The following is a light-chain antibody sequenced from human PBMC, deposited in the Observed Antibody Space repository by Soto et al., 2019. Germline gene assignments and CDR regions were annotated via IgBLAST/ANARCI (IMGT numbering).Light chain of an antibody. V-gene: IGKV3D-11*02. CDR1: PSVSST. J-gene: IGKJ5*01. Sequence: EVVLTQSPVILSLSPGERASLSCGASPSVSSTFLAWQQQKPGPAPRLLIDDASNTATGTPARVSGGGAATDFTISSRGLEHDAVAYYYWQQRSPPITFGQGTRLEIK. CDR2: DAS. CDR3: QQRSPPIT.